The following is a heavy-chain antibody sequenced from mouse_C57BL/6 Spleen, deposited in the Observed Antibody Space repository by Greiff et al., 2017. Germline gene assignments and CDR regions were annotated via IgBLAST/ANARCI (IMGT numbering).Heavy chain of an antibody. CDR2: IDPENGDT. D-gene: IGHD1-1*01. CDR3: TITTVVAGDYFDY. Sequence: VQLQQSGAELVRPGASVKLSCTASGFNIKDDYMHWVKQRPEQGLEWIGWIDPENGDTEYASKFQGKATITADTSSNTAYLQLSSLTSEDTAVYYCTITTVVAGDYFDYWGQGTTLTVSS. V-gene: IGHV14-4*01. CDR1: GFNIKDDY. J-gene: IGHJ2*01.